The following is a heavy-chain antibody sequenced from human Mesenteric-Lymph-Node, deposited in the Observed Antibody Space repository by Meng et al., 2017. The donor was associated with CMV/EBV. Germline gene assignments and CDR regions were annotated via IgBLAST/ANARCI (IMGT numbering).Heavy chain of an antibody. CDR2: INTGNGNT. Sequence: SCKASGYTFTTYPMHWVRQAPGQRPEWMGWINTGNGNTKYLQKFQDKVTITRDTSATTSYMELSSLTSEDTAVYYCARSRDNYLFDYWGQGTLVTVSS. CDR1: GYTFTTYP. V-gene: IGHV1-3*04. J-gene: IGHJ4*02. CDR3: ARSRDNYLFDY. D-gene: IGHD5-24*01.